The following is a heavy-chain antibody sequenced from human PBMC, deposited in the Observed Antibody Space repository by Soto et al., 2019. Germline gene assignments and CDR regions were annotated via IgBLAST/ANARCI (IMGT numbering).Heavy chain of an antibody. V-gene: IGHV4-39*01. Sequence: PSETLSLTCAVSGGSISSSNWWSWVRQPPGKGLEWIGSIYYSGNTDHNPTLKSRVTIFVDTSRNQFSLKVNSVTAADTAVYFCARLPGITAFRRDYWGQGTLVTVSS. CDR2: IYYSGNT. D-gene: IGHD3-10*01. J-gene: IGHJ4*02. CDR1: GGSISSSNW. CDR3: ARLPGITAFRRDY.